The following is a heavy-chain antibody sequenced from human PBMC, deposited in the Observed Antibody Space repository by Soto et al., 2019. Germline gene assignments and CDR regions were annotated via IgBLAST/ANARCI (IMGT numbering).Heavy chain of an antibody. J-gene: IGHJ2*01. Sequence: GGSLRLSCAASGFTFSAYAMGWVRQAPGKGLEWVSTIHGGSGATHYADSVKGRFTISRDDSKNTLYAQMNSLRAEDTAVYYCAKFEGHPLEYWYLDFWGRGTLVTVSS. CDR3: AKFEGHPLEYWYLDF. V-gene: IGHV3-23*01. D-gene: IGHD1-1*01. CDR1: GFTFSAYA. CDR2: IHGGSGAT.